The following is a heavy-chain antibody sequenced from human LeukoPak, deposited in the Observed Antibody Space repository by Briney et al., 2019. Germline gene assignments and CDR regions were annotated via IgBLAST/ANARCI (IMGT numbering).Heavy chain of an antibody. V-gene: IGHV3-74*01. CDR1: GFTFSSCW. Sequence: GGSLRLSCAASGFTFSSCWMHWVRQAPGKGLVWVSRINSDGSSTSYADSVKGRFTISRDNAKDTLYLQMNSLRAEDTAVYYCARSGSSGWYYYYMDVWGKGTTVTVSS. J-gene: IGHJ6*03. CDR3: ARSGSSGWYYYYMDV. D-gene: IGHD6-19*01. CDR2: INSDGSST.